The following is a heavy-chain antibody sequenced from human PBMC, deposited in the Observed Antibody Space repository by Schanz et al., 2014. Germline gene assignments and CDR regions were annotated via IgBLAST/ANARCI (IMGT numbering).Heavy chain of an antibody. CDR2: ISSSSTI. V-gene: IGHV3-48*01. D-gene: IGHD3-10*01. CDR3: AREGERKGMLPYYFDY. Sequence: EVQLVESGGGLVQPGGSLRLSCAASGFTFRTYLMNWVRQAPGKGLEWVSFISSSSTIYYADSVKGRFTISRDNAKNSLYLQMNSLRGEDTAVYYCAREGERKGMLPYYFDYWGQGALVTVSS. J-gene: IGHJ4*02. CDR1: GFTFRTYL.